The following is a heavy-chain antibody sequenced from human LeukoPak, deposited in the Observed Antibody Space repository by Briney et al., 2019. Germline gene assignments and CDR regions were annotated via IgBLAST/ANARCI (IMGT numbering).Heavy chain of an antibody. CDR2: IYYSGTT. V-gene: IGHV4-59*08. D-gene: IGHD2-2*01. Sequence: ASETLSLTCTVSGGSISSSSWSWIRQPPGKGLEGIGYIYYSGTTNYNPSLKSRVTISVDTSKNQSSLKLSSVTAADTAVYYCARLRSTSWLLIDYWGQGALVTVSS. CDR1: GGSISSSS. CDR3: ARLRSTSWLLIDY. J-gene: IGHJ4*02.